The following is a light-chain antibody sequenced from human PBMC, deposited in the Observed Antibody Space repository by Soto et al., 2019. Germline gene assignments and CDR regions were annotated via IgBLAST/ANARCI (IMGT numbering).Light chain of an antibody. CDR1: SSDVGSYDF. J-gene: IGLJ1*01. CDR2: NVS. V-gene: IGLV2-18*02. CDR3: CSYTSSVTYV. Sequence: QSALIQPTSVTGSSGQSVTISCTGTSSDVGSYDFVSWYQHHPGTVPKPMIYNVSTQPSGVPDRFSGSKSGNTASMTISGLQAEDEADFQCCSYTSSVTYVFATGTKLTVL.